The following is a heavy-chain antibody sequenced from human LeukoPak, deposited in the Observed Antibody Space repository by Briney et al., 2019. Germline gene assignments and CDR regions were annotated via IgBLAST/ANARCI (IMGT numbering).Heavy chain of an antibody. D-gene: IGHD1-26*01. CDR1: GYTFTGYY. Sequence: ASVKVSCKASGYTFTGYYMHWVRQAPGQGLEWMGRINPNSGGTNYAQKFQGRVTMSRDTSISTAYMELSRLTSDDTAVYYCARAPGAGTYLDYWGQGTLVTVSS. CDR2: INPNSGGT. CDR3: ARAPGAGTYLDY. J-gene: IGHJ4*02. V-gene: IGHV1-2*06.